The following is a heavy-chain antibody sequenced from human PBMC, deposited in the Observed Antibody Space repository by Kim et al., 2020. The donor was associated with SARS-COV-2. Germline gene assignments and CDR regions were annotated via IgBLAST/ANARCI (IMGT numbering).Heavy chain of an antibody. CDR3: AKGGATIRGGMWD. J-gene: IGHJ4*02. CDR2: ISWNSGSI. Sequence: SLRLSCAASGFTFDDYAMHWVRQAPGKGLEWVSGISWNSGSIGYADSVKGRFTISRDNAKNSLYLQMNSLRAEDTALYYCAKGGATIRGGMWDWGQGTLVTVSS. V-gene: IGHV3-9*01. D-gene: IGHD1-26*01. CDR1: GFTFDDYA.